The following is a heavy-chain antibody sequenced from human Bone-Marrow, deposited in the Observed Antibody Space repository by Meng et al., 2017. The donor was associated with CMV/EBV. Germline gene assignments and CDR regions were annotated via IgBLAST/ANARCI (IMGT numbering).Heavy chain of an antibody. D-gene: IGHD2-2*01. J-gene: IGHJ4*02. Sequence: GGSLRLSCAASGFTFSDYPMHWVRQTPDKGLEWVAIISYDGNKKYSAESVKGRFTISRDNSKNTLYLQMSGLRAEDTAVYYCAKEYIVVLPAARIFDYWGQGTLITVSS. CDR1: GFTFSDYP. V-gene: IGHV3-30*04. CDR2: ISYDGNKK. CDR3: AKEYIVVLPAARIFDY.